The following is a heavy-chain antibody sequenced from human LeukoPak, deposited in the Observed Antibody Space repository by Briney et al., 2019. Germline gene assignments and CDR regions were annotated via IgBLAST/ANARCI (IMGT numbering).Heavy chain of an antibody. CDR1: GGTFSSYA. CDR2: IILIFGTA. CDR3: ARASSIGYGDYGHYYYMDV. D-gene: IGHD4-17*01. J-gene: IGHJ6*03. V-gene: IGHV1-69*05. Sequence: ASVKVSCKASGGTFSSYAISWVRQAPGQGLEWMGGIILIFGTANYAQKFQGRVTITTDESTSTAYMELNSLRSEDTAVYYCARASSIGYGDYGHYYYMDVWGKGTTVTVSS.